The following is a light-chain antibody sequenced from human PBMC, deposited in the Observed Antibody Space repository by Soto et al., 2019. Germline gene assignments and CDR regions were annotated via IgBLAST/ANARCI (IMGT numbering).Light chain of an antibody. J-gene: IGKJ1*01. Sequence: DIQMIQSPSSLSASVGDRVTITCQASQEISNYLNWYQQKPGKAPKLLIYDASNLKRGVPSRFSGRGSGTDFTVTISSLQPEDFATYYCQQYDHLPRTFGRGTKVEIK. V-gene: IGKV1-33*01. CDR2: DAS. CDR1: QEISNY. CDR3: QQYDHLPRT.